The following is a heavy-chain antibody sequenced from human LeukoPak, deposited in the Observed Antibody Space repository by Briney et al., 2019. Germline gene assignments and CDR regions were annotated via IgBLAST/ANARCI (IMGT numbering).Heavy chain of an antibody. CDR3: ARGGLYAFHF. CDR1: GGSFSGYY. V-gene: IGHV4-34*09. D-gene: IGHD5/OR15-5a*01. J-gene: IGHJ4*02. Sequence: SETLSLTCAVYGGSFSGYYWSWIRQPPGKGLEWIGEINHSGSTYYNPSLKSRVTMSAVTSKNQFSLRLTSVTAADTAVYYCARGGLYAFHFWGQGTLVTVSS. CDR2: INHSGST.